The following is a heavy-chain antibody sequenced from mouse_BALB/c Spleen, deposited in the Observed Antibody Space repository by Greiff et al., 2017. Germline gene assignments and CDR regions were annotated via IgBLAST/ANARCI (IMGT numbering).Heavy chain of an antibody. CDR2: ISYSGST. CDR3: ASSSYSWFAY. CDR1: GYSITSDYA. D-gene: IGHD1-1*01. V-gene: IGHV3-2*02. Sequence: KLQESGPGLVKPSQSLSLTCTVTGYSITSDYAWNWIRQFPGNKLEWMGYISYSGSTSYNPSLKSRISITRDTSKNQFFLQLNSVTTEDTATYYCASSSYSWFAYWGQGTLVTVSA. J-gene: IGHJ3*01.